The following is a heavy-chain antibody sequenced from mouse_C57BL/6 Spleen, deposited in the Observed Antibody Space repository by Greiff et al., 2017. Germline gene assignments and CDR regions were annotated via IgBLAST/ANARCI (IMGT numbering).Heavy chain of an antibody. Sequence: EVKLMESGGDLVKPGGSLKLSCAASGFTFSSYGMSWVRQTPDKRLEWVATISSGGSYTYYPDSVKGRFTISRDNAKNTLYLQMSSLKSEDTAMYYCARHDYDGYFDVWGTGTTVTVSS. D-gene: IGHD2-4*01. J-gene: IGHJ1*03. CDR1: GFTFSSYG. CDR2: ISSGGSYT. CDR3: ARHDYDGYFDV. V-gene: IGHV5-6*01.